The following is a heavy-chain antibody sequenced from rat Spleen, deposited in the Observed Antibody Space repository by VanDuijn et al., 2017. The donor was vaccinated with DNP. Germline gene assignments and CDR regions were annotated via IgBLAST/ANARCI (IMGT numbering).Heavy chain of an antibody. D-gene: IGHD4-1*01. J-gene: IGHJ2*01. CDR1: GFTFSDYY. V-gene: IGHV5-22*01. Sequence: EVQLVESGGGLVQPGRSLKLSCAASGFTFSDYYMAWVRQAPTKGLEWVAYIRYDGGNTQYGDSVKGRFTISRDNAKSTLFLQMNSLRSEDVATYYCARHVLPLRVWDYWGQGVMVTVSS. CDR3: ARHVLPLRVWDY. CDR2: IRYDGGNT.